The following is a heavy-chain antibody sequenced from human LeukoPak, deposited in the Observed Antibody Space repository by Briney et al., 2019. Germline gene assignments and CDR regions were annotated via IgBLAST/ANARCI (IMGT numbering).Heavy chain of an antibody. CDR2: IYYSGST. CDR1: GGSISSSSYY. D-gene: IGHD3-16*01. CDR3: ARHASGGHTDV. Sequence: SETLSLTCTVSGGSISSSSYYWGWIRQPPGKGLEWIGSIYYSGSTYYNPSLKSRVTISVDTSKNQFSLKLSSVTAADTAVYYCARHASGGHTDVWGQGTTVTVSS. V-gene: IGHV4-39*01. J-gene: IGHJ6*02.